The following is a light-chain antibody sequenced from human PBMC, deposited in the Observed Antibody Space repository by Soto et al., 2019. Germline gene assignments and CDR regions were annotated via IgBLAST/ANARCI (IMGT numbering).Light chain of an antibody. CDR3: ISYTSSGTHVV. CDR2: EVS. V-gene: IGLV2-14*01. CDR1: SSDVGGYNY. J-gene: IGLJ2*01. Sequence: QSALTQPASVSGSPGQSITISSTGTSSDVGGYNYVSWYQQHPGKAPKLMIYEVSNRLSGVSNRFSGSKSGNTASLTISGLQAEDEADYYCISYTSSGTHVVFGGGTKLTVL.